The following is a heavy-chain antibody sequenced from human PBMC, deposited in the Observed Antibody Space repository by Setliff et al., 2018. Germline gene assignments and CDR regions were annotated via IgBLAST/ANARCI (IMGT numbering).Heavy chain of an antibody. Sequence: LKISCKGSGYSFTSYWIGWVRQMPGKGLEWMGIIYPGDSDTRYSPSFQGQVTISADKSISTAYLQWSSLKASDTAMYYCARQAVAGSDAFDIWGQGTMVTVSS. CDR1: GYSFTSYW. V-gene: IGHV5-51*01. CDR2: IYPGDSDT. D-gene: IGHD6-19*01. J-gene: IGHJ3*02. CDR3: ARQAVAGSDAFDI.